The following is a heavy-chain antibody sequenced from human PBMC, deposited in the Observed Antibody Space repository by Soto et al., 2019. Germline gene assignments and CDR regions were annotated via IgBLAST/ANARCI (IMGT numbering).Heavy chain of an antibody. Sequence: GASVKVSCKASGYTFTSYYMHWVRQAPGQGLEWMGIINPSGGSTSYAQKFQGRVTMTTDTSTSTAYMELRSLRSDDTAVYYCARTYCSSTSCYDPDAFDIWGQGTMVTVSS. CDR2: INPSGGST. CDR3: ARTYCSSTSCYDPDAFDI. V-gene: IGHV1-46*01. D-gene: IGHD2-2*01. J-gene: IGHJ3*02. CDR1: GYTFTSYY.